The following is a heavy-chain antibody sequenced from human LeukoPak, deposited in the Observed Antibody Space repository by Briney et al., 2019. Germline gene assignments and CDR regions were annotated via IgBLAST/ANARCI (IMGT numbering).Heavy chain of an antibody. CDR1: GGSISSYY. Sequence: PSETLSLTCTVSGGSISSYYWSWIRQPAGKGLEWIGRIYTSGSTNYSPSLKSRVTMSVDTSKNQFSLKLSSVTAADTAVYYCARDKGYDSSGYYYNNLYYFDYWGQGTLVTVSS. J-gene: IGHJ4*02. CDR3: ARDKGYDSSGYYYNNLYYFDY. D-gene: IGHD3-22*01. CDR2: IYTSGST. V-gene: IGHV4-4*07.